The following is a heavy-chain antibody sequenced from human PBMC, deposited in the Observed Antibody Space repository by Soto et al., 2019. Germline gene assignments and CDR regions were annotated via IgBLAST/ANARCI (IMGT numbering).Heavy chain of an antibody. CDR1: GYDFTAYD. CDR2: MNPINGAT. J-gene: IGHJ6*04. V-gene: IGHV1-8*02. CDR3: GRGPSPRAPAGATPYYYAMDV. Sequence: ASVKISCKASGYDFTAYDINWVRQASGQGLEWMGWMNPINGATGSARRFQGRVSMTRNTATGTAYLELTSLRSADSAVYYCGRGPSPRAPAGATPYYYAMDVWGKGTTVTVSS. D-gene: IGHD2-15*01.